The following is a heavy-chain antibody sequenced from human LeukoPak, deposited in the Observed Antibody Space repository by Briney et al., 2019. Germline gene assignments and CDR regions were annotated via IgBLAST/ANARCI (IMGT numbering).Heavy chain of an antibody. CDR1: GFSFSSHN. J-gene: IGHJ6*02. D-gene: IGHD3-16*01. Sequence: PGGSLRLSCAASGFSFSSHNMNWVRQAPGKGLEWASYISSSSSTIYYADSVKGRFTISRDNAKNTLYLQMNSLRDEDTAVYYCARERSDYYYDMDVWGQGTTVTVSS. CDR2: ISSSSSTI. V-gene: IGHV3-48*02. CDR3: ARERSDYYYDMDV.